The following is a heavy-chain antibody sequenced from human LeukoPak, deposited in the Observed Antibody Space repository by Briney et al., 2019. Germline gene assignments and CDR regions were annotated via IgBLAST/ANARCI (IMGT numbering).Heavy chain of an antibody. CDR1: GYTFTGYY. V-gene: IGHV1-2*02. CDR2: INPNNGGT. J-gene: IGHJ4*02. Sequence: GASVKVSCKASGYTFTGYYMHWVRQAPGQGLEWMGWINPNNGGTKYAQKFQGRVTMARDTSISTAYMELSRLRSDDTAVYYCAREPYESSGYYGFDYWGQGTLVTVSS. D-gene: IGHD3-22*01. CDR3: AREPYESSGYYGFDY.